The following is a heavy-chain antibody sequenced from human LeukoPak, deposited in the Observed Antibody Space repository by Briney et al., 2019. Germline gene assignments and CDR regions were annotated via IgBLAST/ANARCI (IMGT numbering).Heavy chain of an antibody. V-gene: IGHV1-69*05. CDR1: GGTFSSYA. Sequence: SVKVSCKASGGTFSSYAISWVRQAPGQGLEWMGRIIPIFGTAIYAQKLQGRVTMTTDTSTSTAYMELRSLRSDDTAVYYCARNDSRGGSSDYWGQGTLVTVSS. CDR3: ARNDSRGGSSDY. CDR2: IIPIFGTA. J-gene: IGHJ4*02. D-gene: IGHD4-11*01.